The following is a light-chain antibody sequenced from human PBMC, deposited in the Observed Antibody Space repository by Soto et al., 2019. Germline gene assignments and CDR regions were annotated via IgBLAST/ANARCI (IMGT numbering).Light chain of an antibody. V-gene: IGKV1-5*03. CDR2: RAS. J-gene: IGKJ1*01. Sequence: DVPMTQSPSTLSASVGDRVTITCRASQRISTWLAWYQQKPGKAPKLLISRASTLQSGVPSRFRGSGSETEFTLTISSLQPDDFATYYCQQYSSYWTFGQGTKVEI. CDR3: QQYSSYWT. CDR1: QRISTW.